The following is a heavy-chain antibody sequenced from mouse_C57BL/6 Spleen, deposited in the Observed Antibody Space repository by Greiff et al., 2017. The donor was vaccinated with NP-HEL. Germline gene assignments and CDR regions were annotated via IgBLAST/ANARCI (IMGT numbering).Heavy chain of an antibody. J-gene: IGHJ3*01. CDR1: GFNIKDDY. V-gene: IGHV14-4*01. D-gene: IGHD1-1*01. Sequence: VQLKESGAELVRPGASVKLSCTASGFNIKDDYMHWVKQRPEQGLEWIGWIDPENGDTEYASKFQGKATITADTSSNTAYLQLSSLTSEDTAVYYCTTYYYGPLRAYWGQGTLVTVSA. CDR3: TTYYYGPLRAY. CDR2: IDPENGDT.